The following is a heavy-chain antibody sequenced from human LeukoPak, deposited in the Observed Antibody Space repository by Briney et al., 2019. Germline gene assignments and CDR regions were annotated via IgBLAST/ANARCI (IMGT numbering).Heavy chain of an antibody. CDR1: GYTFTGYY. CDR3: ASSRTAMVTRGFDY. D-gene: IGHD5-18*01. Sequence: ASVKVSCKASGYTFTGYYIHWVRQAPGQGLEWMGWINPNSGGTNYAQNFQGRVTMTRDTSISTAYMELSSLRSEDTAVYYCASSRTAMVTRGFDYWAQGTLVTVSS. CDR2: INPNSGGT. J-gene: IGHJ4*02. V-gene: IGHV1-2*02.